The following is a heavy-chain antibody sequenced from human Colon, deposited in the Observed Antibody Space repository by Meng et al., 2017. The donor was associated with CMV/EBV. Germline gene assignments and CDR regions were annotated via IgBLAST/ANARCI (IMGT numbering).Heavy chain of an antibody. V-gene: IGHV3-48*03. J-gene: IGHJ4*02. CDR1: GFTLTIHE. D-gene: IGHD2/OR15-2a*01. Sequence: GESLKISCAVSGFTLTIHEMHWVRQAPGKGLEWISYISNSGSTIYYADSVKGRFTISRDTAENALYLQMNSLRTEDTAVYYCARAPPIYFVDYWGQGTLVTVSS. CDR3: ARAPPIYFVDY. CDR2: ISNSGSTI.